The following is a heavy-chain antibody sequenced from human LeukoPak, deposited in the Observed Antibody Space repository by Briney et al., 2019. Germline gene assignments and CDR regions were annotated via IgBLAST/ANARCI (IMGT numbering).Heavy chain of an antibody. D-gene: IGHD3-22*01. CDR2: IWYDGSNK. CDR3: ARGPYDSSGYYYYYFDY. CDR1: GFTFSSYG. V-gene: IGHV3-33*01. Sequence: GGSLRLSCAASGFTFSSYGMHWVRQAPGKGLEWAAVIWYDGSNKYYADSVKGRFTISRDNSKNTLYLQMNSLRAEDTAVYYCARGPYDSSGYYYYYFDYWGQGTLVTVSS. J-gene: IGHJ4*02.